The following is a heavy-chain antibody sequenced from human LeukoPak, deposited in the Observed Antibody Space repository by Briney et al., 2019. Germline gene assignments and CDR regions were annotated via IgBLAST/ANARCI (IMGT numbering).Heavy chain of an antibody. CDR1: GGSIRGSF. J-gene: IGHJ4*02. D-gene: IGHD6-6*01. Sequence: SETLSLTCTVSGGSIRGSFWSWIRQPAGKGLEWIGRIHSSGSTHDNPSLQSRVTMSVDTPKNQVSLKLSSVTAADTAVYYCARDRDSSSGIDSWGQGTLVTVSS. CDR2: IHSSGST. CDR3: ARDRDSSSGIDS. V-gene: IGHV4-4*07.